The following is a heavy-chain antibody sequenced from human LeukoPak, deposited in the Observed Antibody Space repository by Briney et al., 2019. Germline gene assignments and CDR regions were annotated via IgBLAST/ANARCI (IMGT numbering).Heavy chain of an antibody. CDR2: IIPIFGTA. D-gene: IGHD3-16*02. CDR1: GGTFSSYA. Sequence: SVKVSCKASGGTFSSYAISWVRQAPGQGLEWMGGIIPIFGTANYAQKFQGRVTLTADESTSTAYMELSSLRSEDTAVYYCARDVGLRLGELSLYYFDYWGQGTLVTVSS. V-gene: IGHV1-69*13. CDR3: ARDVGLRLGELSLYYFDY. J-gene: IGHJ4*02.